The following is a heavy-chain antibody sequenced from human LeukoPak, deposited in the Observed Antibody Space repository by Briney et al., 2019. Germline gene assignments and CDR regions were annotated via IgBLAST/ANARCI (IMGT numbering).Heavy chain of an antibody. D-gene: IGHD2-21*02. CDR1: GSSISSFSYY. J-gene: IGHJ2*01. CDR2: IYYSGST. Sequence: EPLSLTCTVSGSSISSFSYYWCWSRQPPAKGLEWFGSIYYSGSTYYNPSLKSRVTISVDTSKNQFSLKLSSVTAADTAVYYCARLDGCGGDCHYWYFDLWGRGTLVTVSS. V-gene: IGHV4-39*01. CDR3: ARLDGCGGDCHYWYFDL.